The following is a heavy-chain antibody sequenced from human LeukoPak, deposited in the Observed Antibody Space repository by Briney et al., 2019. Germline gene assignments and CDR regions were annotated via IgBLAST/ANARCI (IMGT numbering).Heavy chain of an antibody. V-gene: IGHV1-58*02. CDR1: GFTFTSSA. J-gene: IGHJ5*02. D-gene: IGHD3-22*01. CDR2: IVVGSGNT. Sequence: SVKVSCKASGFTFTSSAMQWVRQARGQRLEWIGWIVVGSGNTNYARKFQERVTITRDMSTSTAYMELSSLRSEDTAVYYCAADPGGYDSSGYYLWNWFDPWGQGTLVTVSS. CDR3: AADPGGYDSSGYYLWNWFDP.